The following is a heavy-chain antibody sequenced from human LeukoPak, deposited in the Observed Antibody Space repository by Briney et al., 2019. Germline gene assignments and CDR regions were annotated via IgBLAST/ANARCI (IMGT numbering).Heavy chain of an antibody. D-gene: IGHD3-22*01. CDR2: IRYDGNNK. V-gene: IGHV3-30*02. J-gene: IGHJ4*02. Sequence: GGSLRLSCAASGFTFSSYGIHWVRQAPGKGLEWVAFIRYDGNNKYYADSVKGRFTISRDNSKNSLYLQMKSLRAEDTAVYYCARAPVHYYDSSDYYYVGESYFDCWGQGTLVTVSS. CDR3: ARAPVHYYDSSDYYYVGESYFDC. CDR1: GFTFSSYG.